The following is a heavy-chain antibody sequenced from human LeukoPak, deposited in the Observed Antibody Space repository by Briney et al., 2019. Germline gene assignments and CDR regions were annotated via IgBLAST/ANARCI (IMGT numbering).Heavy chain of an antibody. CDR2: IKSKADGETT. J-gene: IGHJ4*02. CDR3: STLTSRYLPDS. V-gene: IGHV3-15*07. Sequence: GGSLRLSCGASGFTFTSACMNWVRQAPGKGLEWVGRIKSKADGETTDYAAPVKGRFTFSRDDSKNMLYLQMNGLKSEDTAVYYCSTLTSRYLPDSWGQGTLVTVSS. D-gene: IGHD3-9*01. CDR1: GFTFTSAC.